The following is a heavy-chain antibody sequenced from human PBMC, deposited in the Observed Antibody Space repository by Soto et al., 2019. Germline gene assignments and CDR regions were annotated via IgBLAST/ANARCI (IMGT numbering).Heavy chain of an antibody. J-gene: IGHJ4*02. CDR2: ISYDGNNK. Sequence: QVQLVESGGGVVQPGRSLRLSCAASGFTFSTYGMHWVRQAPGKGLEWVAVISYDGNNKYYADSVKGRFTISRDNSKNSLYLQMNSLRAEDTAVYYCARASGDYADYWGQGTLVTVSS. V-gene: IGHV3-30*03. CDR1: GFTFSTYG. CDR3: ARASGDYADY. D-gene: IGHD4-17*01.